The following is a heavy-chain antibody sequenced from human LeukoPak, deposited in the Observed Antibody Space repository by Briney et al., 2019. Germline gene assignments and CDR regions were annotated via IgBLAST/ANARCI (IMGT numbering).Heavy chain of an antibody. V-gene: IGHV1-18*01. CDR1: GYTFTSYG. J-gene: IGHJ5*02. Sequence: ASVKVSCKASGYTFTSYGISWVRQAPGQGLEWVGWISAYNGNANYAQKLQGRVTMTTDTSTSTAYMELRSLRSDDTAVYYCARDVLWFGSNWFDPWGQGTLVTVSS. D-gene: IGHD3-10*01. CDR3: ARDVLWFGSNWFDP. CDR2: ISAYNGNA.